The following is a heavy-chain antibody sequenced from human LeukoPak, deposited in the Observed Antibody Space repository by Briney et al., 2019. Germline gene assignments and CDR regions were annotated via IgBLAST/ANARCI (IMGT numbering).Heavy chain of an antibody. D-gene: IGHD6-13*01. CDR2: ISSRSSTI. CDR1: GFTFSSYS. CDR3: ARAPYSTSWYSDY. J-gene: IGHJ4*02. V-gene: IGHV3-48*01. Sequence: GGSLRLSCAASGFTFSSYSMNWVRQAPGKGLEWVSYISSRSSTIYYADSVKGRFTISRDNSKNTLYLQMDSLRAEDTAVYYCARAPYSTSWYSDYWGQGTLVTVSS.